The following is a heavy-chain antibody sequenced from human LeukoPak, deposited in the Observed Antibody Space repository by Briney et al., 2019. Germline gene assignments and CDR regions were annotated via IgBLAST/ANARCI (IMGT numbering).Heavy chain of an antibody. D-gene: IGHD3-3*01. Sequence: GGSLRLSCAASGFTFSSYAMSWVRQAPGKGLEWVSAISGSGGSTYYADSVKGRFTISRDNSKNTLYLQMNSLRAEDTAVYYCAKDAFLEWLLPEYFDYWGQGTLVTVSS. V-gene: IGHV3-23*01. CDR3: AKDAFLEWLLPEYFDY. J-gene: IGHJ4*02. CDR2: ISGSGGST. CDR1: GFTFSSYA.